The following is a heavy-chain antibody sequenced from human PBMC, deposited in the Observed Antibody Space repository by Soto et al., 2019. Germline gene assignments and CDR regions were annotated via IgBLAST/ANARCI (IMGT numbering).Heavy chain of an antibody. Sequence: QVQLVQSGVEVKQPGASVKVSCKASGYTFSIYGISWVRQAPGQGLEWMGWIGAYNGETNYAQKFQGRVTMTTDTSTSPAEMELRALRSGDTDVYYCARDHRVPGGSWYDCFDYWGQGTLVTVSS. D-gene: IGHD2-15*01. CDR2: IGAYNGET. CDR3: ARDHRVPGGSWYDCFDY. V-gene: IGHV1-18*01. J-gene: IGHJ4*02. CDR1: GYTFSIYG.